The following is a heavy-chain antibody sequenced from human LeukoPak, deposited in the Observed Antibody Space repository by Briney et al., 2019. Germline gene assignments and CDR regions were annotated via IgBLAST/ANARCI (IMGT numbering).Heavy chain of an antibody. CDR1: GFTFSSYG. D-gene: IGHD3-22*01. CDR2: IWYDGSNK. CDR3: ARDLRYYYDSSGPIDY. V-gene: IGHV3-33*01. Sequence: GGSLRPSCAASGFTFSSYGMHWVRQAPGKGLEWVAVIWYDGSNKYYADSVKGRFTISRDNSKNTLYLQMNSLRAEDTAVYYCARDLRYYYDSSGPIDYWGQGTLVTVSS. J-gene: IGHJ4*02.